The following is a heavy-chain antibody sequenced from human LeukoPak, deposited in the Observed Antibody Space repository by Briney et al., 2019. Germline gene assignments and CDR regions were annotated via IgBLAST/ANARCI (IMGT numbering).Heavy chain of an antibody. Sequence: SETLSLTCTVSGGSISSYYWSWIRQPPGKGLEWIGYTYYSGSTNYNPSLKSRVTISVDTSKNQFSLKLSSVTAADTAVYYCARGGSSESGWFDPWGQGTLVTVSS. V-gene: IGHV4-59*01. D-gene: IGHD2-15*01. CDR2: TYYSGST. CDR3: ARGGSSESGWFDP. J-gene: IGHJ5*02. CDR1: GGSISSYY.